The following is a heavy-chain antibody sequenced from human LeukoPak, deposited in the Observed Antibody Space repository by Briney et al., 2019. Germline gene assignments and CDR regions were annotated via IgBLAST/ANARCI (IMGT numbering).Heavy chain of an antibody. CDR2: IYYSGST. Sequence: HSETLSLTCTVSGGSISSSSYYWGWIRQPPGKGLEWIGSIYYSGSTYYNPSLKSRVTISVDTSKNQFSLKLTSVTAADTAFYYCGVERGTTDPSADYFQHWGQGTLVTVSS. J-gene: IGHJ1*01. D-gene: IGHD1-1*01. V-gene: IGHV4-39*07. CDR3: GVERGTTDPSADYFQH. CDR1: GGSISSSSYY.